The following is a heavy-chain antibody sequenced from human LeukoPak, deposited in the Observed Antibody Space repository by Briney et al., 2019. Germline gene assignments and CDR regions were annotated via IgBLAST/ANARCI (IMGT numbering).Heavy chain of an antibody. CDR2: INTNTGNP. D-gene: IGHD3-9*01. CDR1: GYTFTSYG. V-gene: IGHV7-4-1*02. J-gene: IGHJ3*02. Sequence: ASVKVSCKASGYTFTSYGISWVRQAPGQGLEWMGWINTNTGNPTYAQGFTGRFFFSLDTSVSTAYLQISSLKAEDTAVYYCARDKGSYYDILTGLDAFDIWGQGTMVTVSS. CDR3: ARDKGSYYDILTGLDAFDI.